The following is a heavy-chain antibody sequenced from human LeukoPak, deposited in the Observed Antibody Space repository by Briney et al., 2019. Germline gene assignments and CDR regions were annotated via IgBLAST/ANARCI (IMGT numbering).Heavy chain of an antibody. Sequence: GGSLRLSCAASGFTFSNYWMSWVRQAPGKGLEWVANIKQDGGEKNYVDSVKGRFTISRDNAENSLYLQMNSLRVEDTAFYYCARDLAYSRLDYWGQGMLVTVSS. CDR1: GFTFSNYW. D-gene: IGHD5-18*01. J-gene: IGHJ4*02. V-gene: IGHV3-7*01. CDR2: IKQDGGEK. CDR3: ARDLAYSRLDY.